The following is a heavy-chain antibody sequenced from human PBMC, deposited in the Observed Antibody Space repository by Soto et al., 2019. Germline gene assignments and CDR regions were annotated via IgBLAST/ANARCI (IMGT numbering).Heavy chain of an antibody. J-gene: IGHJ4*02. CDR2: IWYDGSNK. Sequence: QEHLVESGGGVVQPGRSLRLSCAASGSIFSGYGMHWVRQAPGKGLEWVAVIWYDGSNKYYADSVKGRFTISRDNSKNMLYLQMDSLRVEDTAIYYCARDGSGGTAFRGFCDYWGQGTLVTVSS. V-gene: IGHV3-33*01. D-gene: IGHD2-15*01. CDR3: ARDGSGGTAFRGFCDY. CDR1: GSIFSGYG.